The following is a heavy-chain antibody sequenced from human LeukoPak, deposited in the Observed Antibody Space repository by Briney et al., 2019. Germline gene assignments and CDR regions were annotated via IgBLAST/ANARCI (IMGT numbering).Heavy chain of an antibody. CDR2: ISSSSSYI. D-gene: IGHD2-21*02. J-gene: IGHJ3*02. V-gene: IGHV3-21*01. CDR3: ARDEGLVVTATVDAFDI. CDR1: GFTFSSYS. Sequence: GGSLRLSCAASGFTFSSYSTNWVRQAPGKGLEWVSSISSSSSYIYYADSVKGRFTISRDNAKNSLYLQMNSLRAEDTAVYYCARDEGLVVTATVDAFDIWGQGTMVTVSS.